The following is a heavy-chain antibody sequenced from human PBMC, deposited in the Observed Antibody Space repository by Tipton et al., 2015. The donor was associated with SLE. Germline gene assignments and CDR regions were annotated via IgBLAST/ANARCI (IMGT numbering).Heavy chain of an antibody. J-gene: IGHJ4*02. Sequence: QLVQSGAEVKKPGESLKISCKGSGYTFTTYWIGWVRQMTGKGLEWMGIIYPGDSDTRYSPSFQGQVTISADMSINTAYLQWSSLKASDTAIYYCARRYTSGWSFDFWGQGTLVTVSS. CDR3: ARRYTSGWSFDF. CDR2: IYPGDSDT. V-gene: IGHV5-51*03. D-gene: IGHD6-19*01. CDR1: GYTFTTYW.